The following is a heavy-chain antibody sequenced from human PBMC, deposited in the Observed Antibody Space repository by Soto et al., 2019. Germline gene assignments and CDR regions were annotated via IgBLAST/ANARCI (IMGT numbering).Heavy chain of an antibody. Sequence: SVKVSCKASGGTFSSYAVSWVRQAPRQGLEWMGGIIPMFGTAKYAQEFQGRVTITADESTSTAYMELSSLRSEDTAVYYCATRERFLEWLLDPGFDYWGQGTLVTVS. J-gene: IGHJ4*02. CDR2: IIPMFGTA. CDR1: GGTFSSYA. CDR3: ATRERFLEWLLDPGFDY. D-gene: IGHD3-3*01. V-gene: IGHV1-69*13.